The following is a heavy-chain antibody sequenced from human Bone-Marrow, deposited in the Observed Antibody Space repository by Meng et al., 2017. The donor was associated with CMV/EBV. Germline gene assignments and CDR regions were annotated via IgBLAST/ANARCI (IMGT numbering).Heavy chain of an antibody. CDR1: GVSISTHY. V-gene: IGHV4-59*11. CDR2: IHYTGRA. Sequence: QLQRQTSVPGLWKPSETLSLTCRVTGVSISTHYWSWIRQTPGKGLEWIASIHYTGRADYSPSLKSRVTVSVDTSDSQLSLKLSSVTTADTAMYYCAERGGGYWGQGILVTVSS. J-gene: IGHJ4*02. CDR3: AERGGGY. D-gene: IGHD1-1*01.